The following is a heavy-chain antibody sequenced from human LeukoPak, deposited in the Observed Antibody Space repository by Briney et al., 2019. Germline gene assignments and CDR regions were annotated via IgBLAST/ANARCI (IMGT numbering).Heavy chain of an antibody. CDR3: ARDRRGTTDY. V-gene: IGHV3-33*08. Sequence: GGSLRLSCAASGFTFSSYSMNWVRQAPGKGLEWVAVIWYDGSNKYYADSVKGRFTISRDNSKNTLYLQMNSLRAEDTAVYYCARDRRGTTDYWGQGTLVTVSS. J-gene: IGHJ4*02. CDR1: GFTFSSYS. D-gene: IGHD1-7*01. CDR2: IWYDGSNK.